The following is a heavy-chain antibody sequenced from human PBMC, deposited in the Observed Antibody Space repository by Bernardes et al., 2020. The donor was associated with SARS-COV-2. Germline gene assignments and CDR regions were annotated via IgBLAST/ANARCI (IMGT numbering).Heavy chain of an antibody. CDR3: ASRVVLTRRFDY. D-gene: IGHD2-15*01. J-gene: IGHJ4*02. CDR1: GFTFSTLA. Sequence: GGSLRLSCAASGFTFSTLAMSWVRQAPGKGLEWVSTISSSGASTYYADSVKGRFTISRDNSKNTLYLQMNSLRAEDTAVYYCASRVVLTRRFDYWGQGTLVTVSS. V-gene: IGHV3-23*01. CDR2: ISSSGAST.